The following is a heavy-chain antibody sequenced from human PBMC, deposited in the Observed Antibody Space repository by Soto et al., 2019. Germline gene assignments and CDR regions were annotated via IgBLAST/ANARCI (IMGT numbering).Heavy chain of an antibody. V-gene: IGHV3-30-3*01. Sequence: QVQLVESGGGVVQPGKSLRLSCAASGFTFSRSALHWVRQAPGKGLEWVAVISYDGSNKDYVDSVKGRFTVSRDNSKHTRYLQMNSLRPDDSAVYYCARGDPPATPIDYWGQGTLVTVSS. D-gene: IGHD2-15*01. J-gene: IGHJ4*02. CDR3: ARGDPPATPIDY. CDR2: ISYDGSNK. CDR1: GFTFSRSA.